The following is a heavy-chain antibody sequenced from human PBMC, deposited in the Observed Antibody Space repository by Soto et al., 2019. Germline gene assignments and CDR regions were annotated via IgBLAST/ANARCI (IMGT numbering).Heavy chain of an antibody. D-gene: IGHD3-22*01. CDR1: GYSFSGYW. J-gene: IGHJ4*02. V-gene: IGHV5-10-1*01. Sequence: PXESLNISCKGCGYSFSGYWITWVRQKPGKGLEWMGRIDPSDSQTYYSPSFRGHVTISATKSITTVFLQWSSLRASDTAMYYCARQIYDSDTGPNFQYYFDSWGQGTPVTVSS. CDR3: ARQIYDSDTGPNFQYYFDS. CDR2: IDPSDSQT.